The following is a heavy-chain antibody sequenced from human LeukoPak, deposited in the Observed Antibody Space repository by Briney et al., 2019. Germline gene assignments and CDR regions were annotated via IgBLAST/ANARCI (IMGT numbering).Heavy chain of an antibody. V-gene: IGHV4-39*01. CDR1: GGSVSNSPYY. Sequence: SETLSLTCSVSGGSVSNSPYYWVWIRQPPGKGLEWIGSISYSGSTYYNPSLKSRLTISVDTSKNQFSLELESVTAADTAVYYCARSHGMGAWGPGTTVTVSS. CDR3: ARSHGMGA. CDR2: ISYSGST. J-gene: IGHJ6*02.